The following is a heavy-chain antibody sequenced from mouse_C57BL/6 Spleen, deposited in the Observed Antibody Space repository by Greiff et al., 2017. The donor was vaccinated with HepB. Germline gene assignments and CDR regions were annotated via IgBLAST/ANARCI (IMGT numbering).Heavy chain of an antibody. Sequence: VQLQQPGAELVKPGASVKLSCKASGYTFTSYWMHWVKQRPGQGLEWIGMIHPNSGSTNYNEKFKSKATLTVDKSSSTAYMQLSSLTSEDSAVYYCARGIYDGYYGYFDYWGQGTTLTVSS. V-gene: IGHV1-64*01. CDR2: IHPNSGST. J-gene: IGHJ2*01. CDR1: GYTFTSYW. D-gene: IGHD2-3*01. CDR3: ARGIYDGYYGYFDY.